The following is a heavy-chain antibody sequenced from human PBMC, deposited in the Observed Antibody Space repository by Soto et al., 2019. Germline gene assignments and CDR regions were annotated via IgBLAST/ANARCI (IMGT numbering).Heavy chain of an antibody. CDR1: GFTFSNAW. Sequence: GGSLRLSCAASGFTFSNAWMSWVRQAPGKGLEWVGRIKSKTDGGTTDYAAPVKGRSTISRDDSKNTLYLQMNSLKTEDTAVYYCTTGLGPDFWSGYYNLAYDYYYYYGMDVWGQGTTVTVSS. D-gene: IGHD3-3*01. CDR2: IKSKTDGGTT. J-gene: IGHJ6*02. V-gene: IGHV3-15*01. CDR3: TTGLGPDFWSGYYNLAYDYYYYYGMDV.